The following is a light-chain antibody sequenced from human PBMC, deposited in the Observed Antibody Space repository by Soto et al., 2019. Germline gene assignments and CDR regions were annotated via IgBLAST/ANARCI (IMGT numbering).Light chain of an antibody. V-gene: IGKV1-39*01. Sequence: DIQMTQSPSSLSASVGDRVTITCLASQSISTYLNWYQQKPGKAPKLLVYAASSLQSGLPSRFSGSGSGTDFTLTVSSLQPEDSATFYCQQGFSTPPTFGQGTKVDIK. CDR2: AAS. J-gene: IGKJ1*01. CDR1: QSISTY. CDR3: QQGFSTPPT.